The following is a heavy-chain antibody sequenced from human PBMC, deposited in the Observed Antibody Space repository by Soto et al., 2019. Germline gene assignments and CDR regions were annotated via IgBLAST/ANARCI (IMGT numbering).Heavy chain of an antibody. CDR1: GFTFSSYG. V-gene: IGHV3-33*01. Sequence: QVQLVESGGGVVQPGRSLRLSCAASGFTFSSYGIHWVRQAPGKGLKWVAVIWYDGSNKYYADSVKGRFTISRDNSKNTLYLQMNSLRAEDTAVYYCARGPRMTTVTTFYYWGQGTLVTVSS. J-gene: IGHJ4*02. D-gene: IGHD4-17*01. CDR3: ARGPRMTTVTTFYY. CDR2: IWYDGSNK.